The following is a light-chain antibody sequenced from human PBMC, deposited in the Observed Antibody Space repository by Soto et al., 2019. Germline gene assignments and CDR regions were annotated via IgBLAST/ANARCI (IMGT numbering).Light chain of an antibody. CDR3: QQYGSSPPT. CDR1: QSVSSSY. CDR2: GAS. J-gene: IGKJ1*01. Sequence: IVLTQSPGTLSLSPWERDTLSCRASQSVSSSYLAWYQQKPGQAPRLLIYGASSRATGIPDRFSGSGSGTDFTLTISRLEPEDFAVYYCQQYGSSPPTFGQGTKVDIK. V-gene: IGKV3-20*01.